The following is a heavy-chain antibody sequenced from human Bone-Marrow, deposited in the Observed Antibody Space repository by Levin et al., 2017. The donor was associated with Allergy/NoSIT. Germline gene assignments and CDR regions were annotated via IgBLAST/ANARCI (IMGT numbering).Heavy chain of an antibody. J-gene: IGHJ3*02. V-gene: IGHV4-59*08. CDR1: GGSISSYY. D-gene: IGHD2-2*01. Sequence: SQTLSLTCTVSGGSISSYYWSWIRQPPGKGLEWIGYIYYSGSTNYNYNPSLKSRVTISVDTSKNQFSLKLSSVTAADTAVYYCARGYCSSTSCWRDAFDIWGQGTMVTVSS. CDR2: IYYSGSTNY. CDR3: ARGYCSSTSCWRDAFDI.